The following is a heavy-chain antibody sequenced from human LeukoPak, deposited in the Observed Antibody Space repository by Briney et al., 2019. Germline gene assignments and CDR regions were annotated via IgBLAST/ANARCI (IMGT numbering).Heavy chain of an antibody. CDR3: ARDEGNTGWHTFDI. CDR1: GDSFSTINGA. CDR2: TYYRSKWYY. Sequence: SQTLSLTCGISGDSFSTINGAWNWVRQSPSRGLEWLGRTYYRSKWYYDYAVSVQGRITINPDTSKNQFSLQLSSVTPEDTAVYYCARDEGNTGWHTFDIWGQGTLITVSS. D-gene: IGHD6-19*01. V-gene: IGHV6-1*01. J-gene: IGHJ4*02.